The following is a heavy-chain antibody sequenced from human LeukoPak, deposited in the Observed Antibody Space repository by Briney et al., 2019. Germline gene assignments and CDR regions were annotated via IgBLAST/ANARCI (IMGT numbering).Heavy chain of an antibody. J-gene: IGHJ4*02. D-gene: IGHD3-22*01. CDR3: ASSDYYDSSGYPLPFDY. Sequence: PSETLSLTCTVSGGSISSYYWNWIRQPPGKGLEWIGYIYHSGSTNYNPSLKSRVTISVDTSKNQFSLKLSSVTAADTAVYYCASSDYYDSSGYPLPFDYWGQGTLVTVSS. CDR2: IYHSGST. V-gene: IGHV4-59*01. CDR1: GGSISSYY.